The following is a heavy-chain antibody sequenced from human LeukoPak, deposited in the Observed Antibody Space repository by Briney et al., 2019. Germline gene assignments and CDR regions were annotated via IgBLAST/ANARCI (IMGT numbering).Heavy chain of an antibody. D-gene: IGHD3-16*01. CDR2: INPSGGST. V-gene: IGHV1-46*01. CDR3: ASNGLFGTHGAPFDY. Sequence: GASVKVSCKASGYTFTSYYMHWVRQAPGQGLEWMGIINPSGGSTSYAQKFQGRVTMTRDTSTSTVYMELSSLRSEDTAVYYRASNGLFGTHGAPFDYWGQGTLVTVSS. CDR1: GYTFTSYY. J-gene: IGHJ4*02.